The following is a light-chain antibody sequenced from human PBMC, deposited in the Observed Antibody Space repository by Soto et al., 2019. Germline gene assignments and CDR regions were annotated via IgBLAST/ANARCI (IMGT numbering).Light chain of an antibody. J-gene: IGKJ5*01. CDR2: WGS. CDR3: MQGQQTPIT. CDR1: QSLLHSSGNNY. V-gene: IGKV2-28*01. Sequence: DIVMTQSPLSLPVTPGEPASISCRSSQSLLHSSGNNYLDWYVQKPGQSPQLLIYWGSNRASGVTYRFSSSGSGIYFPLKVSRVDTEDVGIYYWMQGQQTPITFGRGTRLEIK.